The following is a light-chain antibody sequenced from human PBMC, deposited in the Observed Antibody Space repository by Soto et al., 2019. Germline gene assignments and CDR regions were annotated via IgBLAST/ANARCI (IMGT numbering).Light chain of an antibody. CDR2: GVS. V-gene: IGKV3-20*01. J-gene: IGKJ4*01. CDR3: QQYFTSPLT. CDR1: QSVSSNY. Sequence: EVVLTQSPGTLSWSPGESATLSCRASQSVSSNYLAWYQQKRGQAPRLLIYGVSTRATGIPDRFSGSGSGTDFSLTISRLEPEDFALYYCQQYFTSPLTFGGGTKVEIK.